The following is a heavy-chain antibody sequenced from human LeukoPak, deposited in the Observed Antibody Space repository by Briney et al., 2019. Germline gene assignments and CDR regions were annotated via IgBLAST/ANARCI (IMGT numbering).Heavy chain of an antibody. V-gene: IGHV4-34*01. CDR2: INHSGST. Sequence: SETLSLTCAVYGGSFSGYYWSWIRQPPGKGLEWIGEINHSGSTNYNPSLKSRVTISVDTSKNQFSLKLSSVPAADTVVYYCARWTSGGNPSKNPNFDSWGQGTLVTVSS. CDR1: GGSFSGYY. CDR3: ARWTSGGNPSKNPNFDS. J-gene: IGHJ4*02. D-gene: IGHD4-23*01.